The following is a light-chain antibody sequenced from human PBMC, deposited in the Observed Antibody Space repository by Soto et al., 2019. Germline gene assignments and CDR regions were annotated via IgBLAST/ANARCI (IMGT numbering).Light chain of an antibody. CDR1: SSNIGAGYD. CDR3: QSYDSSLSGFYV. Sequence: QSVLTQPPSVSGAPGQRVTISCTGSSSNIGAGYDVHWYQQLPGTAPKLLIYGNSNRPSGVPDRFSGSKSGTSASLAITGLQAEDEADYSCQSYDSSLSGFYVFGTGTKGTFL. J-gene: IGLJ1*01. CDR2: GNS. V-gene: IGLV1-40*01.